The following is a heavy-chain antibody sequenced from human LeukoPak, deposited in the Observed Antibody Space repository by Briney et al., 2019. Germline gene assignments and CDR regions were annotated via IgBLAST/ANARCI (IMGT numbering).Heavy chain of an antibody. CDR3: ARTLYSGSSFDY. Sequence: ASVKVSCKASGYTFTSYDINWVRQATGQGLEWMGWINPNSGGTNYAQKFQGRVTMTRDTSISTAYMELSRLRSDDTAVYYCARTLYSGSSFDYWGQGTLVTVSS. V-gene: IGHV1-2*02. CDR1: GYTFTSYD. D-gene: IGHD1-26*01. J-gene: IGHJ4*02. CDR2: INPNSGGT.